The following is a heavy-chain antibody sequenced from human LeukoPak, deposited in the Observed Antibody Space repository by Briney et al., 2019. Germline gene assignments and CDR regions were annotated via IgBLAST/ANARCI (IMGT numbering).Heavy chain of an antibody. Sequence: WASVKVSCKASGYTFTSNYIHWVRQAPGQGLKWMGMIYPRDGSTSYAQKFQGRVTVTRDTSTSTVHMELSGLRSEDTAVYYCARDQEGFDYWGQGTLVTVSS. J-gene: IGHJ4*02. CDR1: GYTFTSNY. CDR3: ARDQEGFDY. CDR2: IYPRDGST. V-gene: IGHV1-46*01.